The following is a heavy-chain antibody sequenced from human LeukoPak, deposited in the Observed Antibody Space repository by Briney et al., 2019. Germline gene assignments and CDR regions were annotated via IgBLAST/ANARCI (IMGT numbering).Heavy chain of an antibody. CDR1: GGSFSGYY. J-gene: IGHJ4*02. V-gene: IGHV4-34*01. CDR3: ARLSLGSGSHYNFHFDY. CDR2: INHSGNT. Sequence: SETLSLNCAVYGGSFSGYYWSWIRQPPGKGLEWIGEINHSGNTYYNPSLKSRVTISVDTSKNQFSLKLSSVTAADTAVYYCARLSLGSGSHYNFHFDYWGQGTLVTVSS. D-gene: IGHD3-10*01.